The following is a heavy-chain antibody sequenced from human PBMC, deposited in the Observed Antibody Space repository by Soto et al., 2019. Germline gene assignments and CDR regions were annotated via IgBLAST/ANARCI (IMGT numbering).Heavy chain of an antibody. J-gene: IGHJ4*02. CDR1: GYTFTGYY. CDR2: INPNSGGT. D-gene: IGHD4-17*01. V-gene: IGHV1-2*04. CDR3: ARGPGGYGDYQSYFDY. Sequence: ASVKVSCKASGYTFTGYYMHWVRQAPGQGPEWMGWINPNSGGTNYAQKFQGWVTMTRDTSISTAYMELSRLRSDDTAVYYCARGPGGYGDYQSYFDYWGQGTLVTVSS.